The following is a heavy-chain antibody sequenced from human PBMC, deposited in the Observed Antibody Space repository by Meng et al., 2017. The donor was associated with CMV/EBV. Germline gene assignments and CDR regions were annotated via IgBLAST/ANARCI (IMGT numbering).Heavy chain of an antibody. D-gene: IGHD5-12*01. Sequence: SGGNFSSYAISWVRQAPGQGLEWVGRIVPIFGTANYAQKFQGRVTITADKSTSTAYMELSSLRSEDTAVYYCARGRAEYSGYDEFDYWGQGTLVTVSS. J-gene: IGHJ4*02. CDR3: ARGRAEYSGYDEFDY. CDR2: IVPIFGTA. CDR1: GGNFSSYA. V-gene: IGHV1-69*06.